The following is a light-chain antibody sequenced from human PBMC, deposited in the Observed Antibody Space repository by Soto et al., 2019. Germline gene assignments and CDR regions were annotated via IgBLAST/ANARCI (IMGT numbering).Light chain of an antibody. V-gene: IGKV3-20*01. J-gene: IGKJ1*01. CDR1: QSVSATY. CDR3: QQYGSSPRA. Sequence: EVVVTQSPGTLSLSPGERATLSCRASQSVSATYIAWYQQKSGQAPRLLLYGASSRATGIPDRFSGSGSGAEFTLTIDRLEPEDSATYYCQQYGSSPRAFGQGTKVDIK. CDR2: GAS.